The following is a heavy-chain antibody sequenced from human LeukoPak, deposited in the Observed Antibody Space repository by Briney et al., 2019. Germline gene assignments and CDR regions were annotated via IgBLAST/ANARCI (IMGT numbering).Heavy chain of an antibody. V-gene: IGHV4-59*01. CDR2: IYYSGST. D-gene: IGHD3-22*01. CDR3: ARGSSEYAFDI. Sequence: PSETLSLTCTVSGGSISSYYWSWLRQPPGKGLEWIGYIYYSGSTNYNPSLKSRVTISVDTSKYQFSLKLSSVTAADTAVYYCARGSSEYAFDIWGQGTMVTVSS. CDR1: GGSISSYY. J-gene: IGHJ3*02.